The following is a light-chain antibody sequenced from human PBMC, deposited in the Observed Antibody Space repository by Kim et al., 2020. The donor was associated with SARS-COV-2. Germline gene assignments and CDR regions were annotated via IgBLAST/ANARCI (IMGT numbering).Light chain of an antibody. V-gene: IGKV1-27*01. CDR2: AAS. Sequence: DIQMTQSPSSLSASVGDRVTITCRASQGISNDLASYQQKPGKVPKLLIFAASASQSGVPSRFSGSGSGTDFTLTISSLQPEDVATYYCQKYNGAPWTFGQGTKVDIK. CDR1: QGISND. J-gene: IGKJ1*01. CDR3: QKYNGAPWT.